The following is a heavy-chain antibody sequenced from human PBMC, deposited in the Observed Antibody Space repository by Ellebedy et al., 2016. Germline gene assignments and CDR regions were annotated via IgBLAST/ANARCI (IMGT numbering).Heavy chain of an antibody. CDR3: AREGTNWNLDY. D-gene: IGHD1-1*01. J-gene: IGHJ4*02. V-gene: IGHV3-23*01. Sequence: GESLKISXAASGFTFSSYGMSWVRQAPGKGLEWVSAISGSGGSTYYADSVKGRFTISRDNAKNSLYLQMNSLRDEDTAVYYCAREGTNWNLDYWGQGTLVTVSS. CDR2: ISGSGGST. CDR1: GFTFSSYG.